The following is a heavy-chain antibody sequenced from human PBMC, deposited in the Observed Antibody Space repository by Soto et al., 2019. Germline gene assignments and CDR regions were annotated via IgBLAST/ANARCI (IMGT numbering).Heavy chain of an antibody. J-gene: IGHJ4*02. CDR2: ITSSTSYI. CDR3: ARMRGSYDFDY. CDR1: GFTFSSYS. V-gene: IGHV3-21*01. D-gene: IGHD3-16*01. Sequence: EVQLVESRGGLVKPGGSLRLSCAASGFTFSSYSMNWVRQAPGKGLEWVSSITSSTSYIDYADSVKGRFTISRDNAKNSLYLKMNSLRAEETAVYYCARMRGSYDFDYWGQGTLVTVSS.